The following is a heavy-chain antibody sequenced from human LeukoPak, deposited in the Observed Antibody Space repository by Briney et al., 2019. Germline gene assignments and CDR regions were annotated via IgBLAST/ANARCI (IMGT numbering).Heavy chain of an antibody. CDR1: GGSFSGYY. Sequence: SETLSLTCAVYGGSFSGYYWSWIRQPPGKGLEWIGEINHSGSTNYNPSLKSRVTISVDTYKNQFSLKLSSVTAADTAVYYCARGATAMVTDFDYWGQGTLVTVSS. CDR3: ARGATAMVTDFDY. J-gene: IGHJ4*02. D-gene: IGHD5-18*01. CDR2: INHSGST. V-gene: IGHV4-34*01.